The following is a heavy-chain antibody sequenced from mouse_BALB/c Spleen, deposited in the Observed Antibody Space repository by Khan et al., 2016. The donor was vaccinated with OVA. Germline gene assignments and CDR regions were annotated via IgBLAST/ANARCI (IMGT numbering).Heavy chain of an antibody. CDR3: ARLYYYGHWYFDV. V-gene: IGHV3-2*02. CDR1: GYSITSDYA. Sequence: EVQLQESGPGLVKPSQSLSLTCTVTGYSITSDYAWNWIRQLPGNKLEWMAYISYSGSTSYHPSLKSRVSITRDTSKNQFFLQLNSVTTEDTATYYFARLYYYGHWYFDVWGAGTTVTVSS. D-gene: IGHD1-1*01. J-gene: IGHJ1*01. CDR2: ISYSGST.